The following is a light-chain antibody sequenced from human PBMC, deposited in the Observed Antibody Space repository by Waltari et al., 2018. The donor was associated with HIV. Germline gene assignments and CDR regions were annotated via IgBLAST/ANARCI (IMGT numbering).Light chain of an antibody. CDR3: QMWDSTTDQEV. CDR1: NPEQRT. V-gene: IGLV3-21*04. CDR2: HDG. Sequence: SDVLPQPPSVTVAPAGPARISCGWSNPEQRTIHWYQQKPGQAPVLVIYHDGDRPSGIPERFSGSNSGTSATLTISGVEVGDEADYYCQMWDSTTDQEVFGGGTKVTVL. J-gene: IGLJ3*02.